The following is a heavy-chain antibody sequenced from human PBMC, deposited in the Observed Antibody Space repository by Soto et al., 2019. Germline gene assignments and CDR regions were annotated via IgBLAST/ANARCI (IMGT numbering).Heavy chain of an antibody. Sequence: SETLSLTCTVSGDSISSSSYYCGWVRQPPGKGLEWIGSIYYSGSTYYNPSLKSRVTISVDTSKNQFSLKLSSVTAADTAVYYCARAVLPATAPFDYWGQGTLVTVSS. V-gene: IGHV4-39*07. CDR2: IYYSGST. D-gene: IGHD2-2*01. CDR3: ARAVLPATAPFDY. CDR1: GDSISSSSYY. J-gene: IGHJ4*02.